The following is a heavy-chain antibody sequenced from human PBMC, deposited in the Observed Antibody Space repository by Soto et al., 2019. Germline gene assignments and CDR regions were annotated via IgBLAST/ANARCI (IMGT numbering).Heavy chain of an antibody. CDR1: GFTFSSYG. CDR2: ISYDGSNK. J-gene: IGHJ4*02. CDR3: AKDLSIAAAGTTFDY. V-gene: IGHV3-30*18. D-gene: IGHD6-13*01. Sequence: QVQLVESGGGVVQPGRSLRLSCAASGFTFSSYGMHWVRQAPGKGLEWVAVISYDGSNKYYADSVKGRFTISRDNSKNTLYLQMNSLRAEDRALYYCAKDLSIAAAGTTFDYWGQGTLVTVSS.